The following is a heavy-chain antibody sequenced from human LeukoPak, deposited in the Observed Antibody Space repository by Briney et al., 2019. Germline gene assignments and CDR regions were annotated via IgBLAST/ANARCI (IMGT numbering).Heavy chain of an antibody. CDR1: GITFRNYW. V-gene: IGHV3-7*01. Sequence: GGSLRLSCVTSGITFRNYWMSWVRQAPGKGLEWVANINPDGSTENYVPSVKGRFTISRDNAKNLVSLQMISLRAEDTAVYYCATGPGIGYAFDIWGQGTMVTVSS. CDR2: INPDGSTE. CDR3: ATGPGIGYAFDI. J-gene: IGHJ3*02. D-gene: IGHD2-15*01.